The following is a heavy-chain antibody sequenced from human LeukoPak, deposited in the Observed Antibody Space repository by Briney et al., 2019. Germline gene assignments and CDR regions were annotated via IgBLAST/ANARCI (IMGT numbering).Heavy chain of an antibody. Sequence: PSETLSLTCTVSSGSISSSNYYWGWVRQPPGKALEWIGNIFYSGSTYYSPSLKSRVTISLDTSRNQFSLKLNSVTAADTAVYYCARHGGGVGSYYGSGSQYNWFDPWGQGTLVTVSS. V-gene: IGHV4-39*01. D-gene: IGHD3-10*01. CDR1: SGSISSSNYY. CDR2: IFYSGST. CDR3: ARHGGGVGSYYGSGSQYNWFDP. J-gene: IGHJ5*02.